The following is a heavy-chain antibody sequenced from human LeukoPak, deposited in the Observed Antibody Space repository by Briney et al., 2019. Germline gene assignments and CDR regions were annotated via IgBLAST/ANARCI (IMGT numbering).Heavy chain of an antibody. CDR3: ASNYYDSSGYPDY. J-gene: IGHJ4*02. CDR1: GFTFSSYE. CDR2: ISSSGSTI. V-gene: IGHV3-48*03. D-gene: IGHD3-22*01. Sequence: GSLRLSCAASGFTFSSYEMNWVRQAPGKGLEWVSYISSSGSTIYYADSVKGRFTISRDNAKNSLYLQMNSLRAEDTAVYYCASNYYDSSGYPDYWGQGTLVTVSS.